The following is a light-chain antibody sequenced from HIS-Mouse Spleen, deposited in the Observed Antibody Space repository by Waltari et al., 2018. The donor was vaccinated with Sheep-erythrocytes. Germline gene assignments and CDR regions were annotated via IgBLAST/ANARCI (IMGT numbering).Light chain of an antibody. J-gene: IGKJ4*01. CDR1: QSVSSY. CDR3: QQRSNWLT. CDR2: DAS. Sequence: EIVLTQSPATLSLSPGERATLSCRASQSVSSYLAWYQQKPGQAPRLLISDASNRATGIPARFSGSGSGTDFTHTISSLEPEDFAVYYCQQRSNWLTFGGGTKVEIK. V-gene: IGKV3-11*01.